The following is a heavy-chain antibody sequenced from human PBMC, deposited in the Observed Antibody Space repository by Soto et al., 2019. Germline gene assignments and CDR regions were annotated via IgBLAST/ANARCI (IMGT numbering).Heavy chain of an antibody. J-gene: IGHJ6*03. CDR3: ARERVLSPTDYYYYYYYMDV. Sequence: GGSLRLSCAASGFTFSSYSMNWVRQAPGKGLEWVSYISSSSSTIYYADSVKGRFTISRDNAKNSLYLQMNSLRAEDTAVYYCARERVLSPTDYYYYYYYMDVWGKGTTVTVSS. CDR2: ISSSSSTI. V-gene: IGHV3-48*01. D-gene: IGHD2-8*01. CDR1: GFTFSSYS.